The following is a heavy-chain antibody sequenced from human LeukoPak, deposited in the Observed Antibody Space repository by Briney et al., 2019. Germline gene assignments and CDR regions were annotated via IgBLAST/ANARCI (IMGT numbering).Heavy chain of an antibody. Sequence: GRSLRLSCAASGFTFSSYGMHWVRQAPGKGLEWVAVIWYDGSNKYYADSVKGRFTISRDNSKNTLYLQMNSLRAEDTAVYYCXRDXRXXYXMDVWGQGTTVTVS. J-gene: IGHJ6*02. V-gene: IGHV3-33*01. CDR3: XRDXRXXYXMDV. CDR2: IWYDGSNK. CDR1: GFTFSSYG.